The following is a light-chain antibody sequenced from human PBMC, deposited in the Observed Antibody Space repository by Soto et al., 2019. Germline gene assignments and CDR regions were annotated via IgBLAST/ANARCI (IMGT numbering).Light chain of an antibody. CDR1: QHISKF. CDR2: DAS. V-gene: IGKV1-33*01. Sequence: DIQMTQSPSSLSASVGDRVTLTCRASQHISKFINWYQQKPGKAPKLLIYDASILETGVPSRFSGSGYGTDFTFTISSLQSDDIATYYCQQYDNIPRTFVQGTKVEVK. J-gene: IGKJ2*01. CDR3: QQYDNIPRT.